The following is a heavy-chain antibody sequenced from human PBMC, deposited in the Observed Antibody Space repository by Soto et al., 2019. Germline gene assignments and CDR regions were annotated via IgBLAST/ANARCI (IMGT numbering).Heavy chain of an antibody. Sequence: QVQLVESGGGLVKPGGSLRLSCAASGFTFSDYYMSWIRQAPGKGLEWVSYISSSSSYTNYADSVKGRFTISRDNAKNSLYLQMNSLRAEDTAVYYCARLYYDYVWWSYRQYYFDYWGQGTLVTVSS. CDR2: ISSSSSYT. CDR3: ARLYYDYVWWSYRQYYFDY. J-gene: IGHJ4*02. V-gene: IGHV3-11*06. D-gene: IGHD3-16*02. CDR1: GFTFSDYY.